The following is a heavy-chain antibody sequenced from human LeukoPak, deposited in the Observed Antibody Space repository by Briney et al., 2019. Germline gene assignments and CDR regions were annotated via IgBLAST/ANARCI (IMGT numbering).Heavy chain of an antibody. D-gene: IGHD3-22*01. CDR1: GGSFSGYY. J-gene: IGHJ6*03. V-gene: IGHV4-34*01. CDR2: INHSEST. Sequence: PSETLSLTCAVYGGSFSGYYWSWIRQPPGKGLEWIGEINHSESTNYNPSLKSRVTISVDTSKNQFSLKLSSVTAADTAVYYCARAAYTYYYDSSGYGRACYYYYMDVWGKGTTVTVSS. CDR3: ARAAYTYYYDSSGYGRACYYYYMDV.